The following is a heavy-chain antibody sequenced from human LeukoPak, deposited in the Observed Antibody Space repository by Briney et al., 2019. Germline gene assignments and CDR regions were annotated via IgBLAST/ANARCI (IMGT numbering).Heavy chain of an antibody. D-gene: IGHD6-13*01. J-gene: IGHJ5*02. V-gene: IGHV3-30*18. CDR3: AKAATAAGPKNWFDP. CDR1: GFTFSSYG. CDR2: ISYDGSNK. Sequence: GGSLRLSCAASGFTFSSYGMHWVRQAPGKGLEWVAVISYDGSNKYYADSVKGRFTISRDNSKNTLYLQMNSLRAEDTAVYYCAKAATAAGPKNWFDPWGQGTLVIVSS.